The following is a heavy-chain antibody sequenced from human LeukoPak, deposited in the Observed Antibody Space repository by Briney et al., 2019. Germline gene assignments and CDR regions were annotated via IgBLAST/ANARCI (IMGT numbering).Heavy chain of an antibody. D-gene: IGHD1-26*01. J-gene: IGHJ3*02. Sequence: PGGSLRLSCAASGFTLSSHSMNWVRQAPGKGLEWVSSISTSSSYIYYADSVKGRFTISRDNAKNSLYLQMDSLRAEDTAVYYCARDHGIVGAKYTFDIWGQGTTVTVSS. CDR1: GFTLSSHS. CDR3: ARDHGIVGAKYTFDI. CDR2: ISTSSSYI. V-gene: IGHV3-21*01.